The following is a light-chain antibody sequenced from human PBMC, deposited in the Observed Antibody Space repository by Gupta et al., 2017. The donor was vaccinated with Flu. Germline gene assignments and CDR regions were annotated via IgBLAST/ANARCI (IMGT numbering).Light chain of an antibody. CDR3: QQYGNSPHT. J-gene: IGKJ1*01. CDR1: QTVNSNY. CDR2: GAS. V-gene: IGKV3-20*01. Sequence: TVLTPSPGTLSLSPGERATLSCGASQTVNSNYLAWYQQKPGQAPTLLIYGASSRATGIPDRFSGSGSGTDFTLTISRLESEDFAVYYCQQYGNSPHTFGQGTKVEIK.